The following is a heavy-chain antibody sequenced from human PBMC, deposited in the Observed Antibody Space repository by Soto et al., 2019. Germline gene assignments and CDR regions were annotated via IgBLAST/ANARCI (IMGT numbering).Heavy chain of an antibody. CDR1: GGSISSSSYY. D-gene: IGHD3-10*01. J-gene: IGHJ4*02. Sequence: QLQLQESGPGLVKPSETLSLTCTVSGGSISSSSYYWGWIRQPPGKGLEWIGSIYYSGSTYYNPSLKSRVTISVDTSKTQFSLKLSSVTAADTAVYYCARHAGRPLLWFGEPRLNYYFDYWGQGTLVTVSS. CDR2: IYYSGST. V-gene: IGHV4-39*01. CDR3: ARHAGRPLLWFGEPRLNYYFDY.